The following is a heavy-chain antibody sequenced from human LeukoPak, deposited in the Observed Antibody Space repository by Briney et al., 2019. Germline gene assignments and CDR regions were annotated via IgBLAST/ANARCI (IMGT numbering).Heavy chain of an antibody. J-gene: IGHJ5*02. CDR2: MFHAGNT. CDR3: ARTRYCSGETCFSPDLLDT. Sequence: SETLSLTCAVSGYSITSGYHWGWVRPPPGKGLEWIGSMFHAGNTYYNPSLKSRVTMSIDTSMNHFSLNLISVTAADTAVYYCARTRYCSGETCFSPDLLDTWSRGTLVTVSS. V-gene: IGHV4-38-2*01. D-gene: IGHD2-15*01. CDR1: GYSITSGYH.